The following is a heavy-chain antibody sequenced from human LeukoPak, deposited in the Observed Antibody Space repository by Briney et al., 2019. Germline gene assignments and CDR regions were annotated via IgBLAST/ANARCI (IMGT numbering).Heavy chain of an antibody. CDR1: GYTFTSYD. CDR2: MNPNSGNT. V-gene: IGHV1-8*03. J-gene: IGHJ6*03. CDR3: ARAITIVVVPNYYYYMDA. D-gene: IGHD2-2*01. Sequence: ASVKDACKASGYTFTSYDINWVRQATGQGLEWMGWMNPNSGNTGYAQKFQGRVTITRNTSISTAYMELSSLRSEDTAVYYCARAITIVVVPNYYYYMDAWGKGTTVTVSS.